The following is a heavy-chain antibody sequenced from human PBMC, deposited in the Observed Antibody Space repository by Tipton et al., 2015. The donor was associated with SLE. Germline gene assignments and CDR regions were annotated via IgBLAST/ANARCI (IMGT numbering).Heavy chain of an antibody. V-gene: IGHV4-31*03. CDR3: ARQGAVAVFDY. Sequence: TLSLTCTVSGGSISSGGYYWSWIRQHPGKGLEWIGYIYYSGSTNSNPSLKSRVTISVDTSKNQFSLKLSSVTAADTAVYYCARQGAVAVFDYWGQGTLVTVSS. CDR2: IYYSGST. CDR1: GGSISSGGYY. J-gene: IGHJ4*02. D-gene: IGHD6-19*01.